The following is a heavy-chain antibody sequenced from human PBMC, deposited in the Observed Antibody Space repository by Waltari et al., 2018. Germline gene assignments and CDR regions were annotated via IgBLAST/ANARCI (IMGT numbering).Heavy chain of an antibody. CDR2: INHSGST. V-gene: IGHV4-34*01. J-gene: IGHJ4*02. D-gene: IGHD3-10*01. CDR3: AGSSRGSGSYFN. Sequence: LTCAVYGGSFSGYYWSWIRQPPGKGLEWIGEINHSGSTNYNPSLKSRVTISVDTSKNQFSLKLSSVTAADTAVYYCAGSSRGSGSYFNWGQGTLVTVSS. CDR1: GGSFSGYY.